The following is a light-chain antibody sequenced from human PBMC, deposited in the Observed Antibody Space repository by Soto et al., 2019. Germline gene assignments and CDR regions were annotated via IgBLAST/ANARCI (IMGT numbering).Light chain of an antibody. V-gene: IGKV3-20*01. CDR2: GAS. CDR1: QSVTSNY. Sequence: EIVLTQSPGTLSLSPGERATLSCGASQSVTSNYLAWYRQKPGQAPRLLIFGASIRVTGIPDRFIGSGSGTDFTLTISRLEPEDFAVYYCQHYVTSLTTFGQGTKVEVK. J-gene: IGKJ1*01. CDR3: QHYVTSLTT.